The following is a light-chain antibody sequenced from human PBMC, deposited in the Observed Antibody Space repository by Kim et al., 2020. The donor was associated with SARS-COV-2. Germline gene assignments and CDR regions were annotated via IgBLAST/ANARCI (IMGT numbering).Light chain of an antibody. Sequence: DNQLTQSPSFLSASVGDRVTITCRASQGISDSLAWYQQKPAKAPQLLIYAASTLQSGVPSRFSGSGSGTEFTLTISSLQPEDFATYYCQQFNSYPRTFGEGTKVDIK. CDR3: QQFNSYPRT. V-gene: IGKV1-9*01. CDR1: QGISDS. J-gene: IGKJ4*01. CDR2: AAS.